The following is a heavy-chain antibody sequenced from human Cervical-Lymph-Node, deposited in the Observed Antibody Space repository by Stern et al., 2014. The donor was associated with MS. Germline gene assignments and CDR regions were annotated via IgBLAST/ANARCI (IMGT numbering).Heavy chain of an antibody. J-gene: IGHJ6*02. CDR3: AREVAGHRLGMMDV. CDR2: INPSGGST. CDR1: GYTFTSYY. Sequence: VQLVQSGAEVKKPGASVKVSCKASGYTFTSYYMHWVRQAPGQGLEWVGIINPSGGSTSYAQKFQGSVTMTWDTSTSTVYMELSSLRSEDTAVYYCAREVAGHRLGMMDVWGQGTTVTVSS. V-gene: IGHV1-46*01. D-gene: IGHD6-19*01.